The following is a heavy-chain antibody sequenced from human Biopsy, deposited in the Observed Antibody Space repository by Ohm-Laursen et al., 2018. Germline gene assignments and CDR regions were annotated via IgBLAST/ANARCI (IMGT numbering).Heavy chain of an antibody. J-gene: IGHJ4*02. CDR3: VTDRLDDITKVRGIMTD. V-gene: IGHV3-33*01. Sequence: SLRLSCSASVFNFSAYGMHWVRQAPDKGLEWVALTWDDGSHQYYADSVKGRITISRDNTKNNLYLHINTLRVEDTAVYYCVTDRLDDITKVRGIMTDWGQGTLVIVSS. CDR1: VFNFSAYG. CDR2: TWDDGSHQ. D-gene: IGHD3-10*01.